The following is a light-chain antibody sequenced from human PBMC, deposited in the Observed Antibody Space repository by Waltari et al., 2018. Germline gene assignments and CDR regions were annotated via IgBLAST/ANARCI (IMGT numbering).Light chain of an antibody. CDR1: QLGNKY. CDR3: QAWDTISAV. Sequence: SYELTQPPSVSVSPGQTASITCSGDQLGNKYVSWYQQKPGQSPVLIIYQDTKRPSGIPERLSGSNSCNRATLATHATQVRDEGDYYCQAWDTISAVLGGGTKLTVL. J-gene: IGLJ2*01. V-gene: IGLV3-1*01. CDR2: QDT.